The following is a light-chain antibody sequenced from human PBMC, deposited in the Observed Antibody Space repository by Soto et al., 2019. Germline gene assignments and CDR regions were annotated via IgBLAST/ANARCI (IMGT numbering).Light chain of an antibody. J-gene: IGKJ5*01. CDR1: QSISSW. Sequence: DIQMTQSPSSVSASVGDKVTITCRASQSISSWLAWYQQKPGKAPKLLIYAASSLQSGVQSRFSGSGSGTDFTLTIRSLQPDDFATYYCQQSYRTLITFGQGTRLEIK. CDR3: QQSYRTLIT. CDR2: AAS. V-gene: IGKV1-12*01.